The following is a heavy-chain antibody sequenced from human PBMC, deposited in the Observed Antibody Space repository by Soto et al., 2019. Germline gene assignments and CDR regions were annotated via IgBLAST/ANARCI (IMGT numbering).Heavy chain of an antibody. Sequence: GGSLRLSCAASGFTFTSYWMSWVRQAPGKVLEWVANIKQDGSEKYYVDSVKGRFTISRDNAKNSLYLQMNSLRAEDGAVYYCARLRLRGVYYYYYYGMDVWGQGTTVTVSS. V-gene: IGHV3-7*03. D-gene: IGHD3-10*01. CDR3: ARLRLRGVYYYYYYGMDV. J-gene: IGHJ6*02. CDR1: GFTFTSYW. CDR2: IKQDGSEK.